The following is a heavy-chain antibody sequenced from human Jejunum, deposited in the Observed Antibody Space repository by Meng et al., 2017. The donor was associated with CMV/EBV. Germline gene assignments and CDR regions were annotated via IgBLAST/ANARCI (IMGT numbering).Heavy chain of an antibody. CDR2: ISGGGAST. V-gene: IGHV3-23*01. J-gene: IGHJ4*02. D-gene: IGHD6-13*01. CDR1: FTFTSDA. CDR3: AKDASLPGAGAEFDF. Sequence: FTFTSDAMNWVRQAPGEGLEWVSSISGGGASTYYADSVKGRFTISRDNSKNTLYLQMNSLRPEDTAVYYCAKDASLPGAGAEFDFWGQGTLVTVSS.